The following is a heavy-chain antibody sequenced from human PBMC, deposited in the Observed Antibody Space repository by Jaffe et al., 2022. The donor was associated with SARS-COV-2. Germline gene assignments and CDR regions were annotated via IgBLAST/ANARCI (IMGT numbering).Heavy chain of an antibody. CDR3: ATSNSLSYYDSSGYYVHDAFDI. D-gene: IGHD3-22*01. J-gene: IGHJ3*02. V-gene: IGHV1-18*01. CDR1: GYTFTSYG. CDR2: ISAYNGNT. Sequence: QVQLVQSGAEVKKPGASVKVSCKASGYTFTSYGISWVRQAPGQGLEWMGWISAYNGNTNYAQKLQGRVTMTTDTSTSTAYMELRSLRSDDTAVYYCATSNSLSYYDSSGYYVHDAFDIWGQGTMVTVSS.